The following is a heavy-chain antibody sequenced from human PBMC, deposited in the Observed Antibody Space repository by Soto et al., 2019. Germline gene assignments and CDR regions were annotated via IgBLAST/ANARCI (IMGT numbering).Heavy chain of an antibody. CDR1: GFTFSGSA. V-gene: IGHV3-73*01. CDR3: TRPGAGSAVAGT. D-gene: IGHD6-19*01. J-gene: IGHJ5*02. CDR2: IRSKANSYAT. Sequence: VGSLRLSCAASGFTFSGSAMHWVRQASGKGLEWVGRIRSKANSYATAYAASVKGRFTISRDDSKNTAYLQMNSLKTEDTAVYYCTRPGAGSAVAGTLGQGTLVTVSS.